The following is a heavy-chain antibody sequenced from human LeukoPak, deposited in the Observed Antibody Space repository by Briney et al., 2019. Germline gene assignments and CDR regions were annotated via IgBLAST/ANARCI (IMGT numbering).Heavy chain of an antibody. D-gene: IGHD2-15*01. CDR3: ARSETQDIVVVVDAFDI. CDR2: IIPIFGTA. Sequence: SVKVSCKASGGTFSSYAISWVRQAPGQGLEWMGGIIPIFGTANYAQKFQGRVTITTDESTSTAYMELSSLRSEDTAVYYCARSETQDIVVVVDAFDIWGRGTMVTVSS. J-gene: IGHJ3*02. CDR1: GGTFSSYA. V-gene: IGHV1-69*05.